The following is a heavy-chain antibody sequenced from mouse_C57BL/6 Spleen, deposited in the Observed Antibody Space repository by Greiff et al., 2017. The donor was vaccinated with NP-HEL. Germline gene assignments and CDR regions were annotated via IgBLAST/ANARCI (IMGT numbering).Heavy chain of an antibody. CDR2: ISYSGST. CDR1: GYSITSGYD. J-gene: IGHJ3*01. D-gene: IGHD2-4*01. Sequence: EVMLVESGPGMVKPSQSLSLTCTVTGYSITSGYDWHWIRHFPGNKLEWMGYISYSGSTNYNPSLKSRISITHDTSKNHFFLKLNSVTTEDTATYYCARNDYDGGPAWFAYWGQGTLVTVSA. V-gene: IGHV3-1*01. CDR3: ARNDYDGGPAWFAY.